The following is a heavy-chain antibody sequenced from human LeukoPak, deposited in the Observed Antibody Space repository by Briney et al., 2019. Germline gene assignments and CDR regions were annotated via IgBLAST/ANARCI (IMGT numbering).Heavy chain of an antibody. CDR2: ISYTGET. CDR3: ARSYIVSYSEDFDY. CDR1: GVSISSTY. V-gene: IGHV4-59*01. Sequence: SETLSLTCTVSGVSISSTYWNWIRQPPGKGLQWIGRISYTGETNYNPSLKSRVAISIDRSKNQFSLQLSSMTDADAAIYYCARSYIVSYSEDFDYWGQGTLGTVSS. D-gene: IGHD1-26*01. J-gene: IGHJ4*02.